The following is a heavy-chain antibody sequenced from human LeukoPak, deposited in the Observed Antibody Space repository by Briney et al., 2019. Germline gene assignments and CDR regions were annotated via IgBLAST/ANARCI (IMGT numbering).Heavy chain of an antibody. Sequence: AGGSLRLSCAASGFIFSSFAINWVRQAPGKGLEWVSIISGNGDSTHYTDSVKGRFIISRDNSKNTLYLQMNSLRAEDTAVYYCARGHYGLDCWGQGTLVIVSS. CDR2: ISGNGDST. CDR1: GFIFSSFA. J-gene: IGHJ4*02. CDR3: ARGHYGLDC. V-gene: IGHV3-23*01. D-gene: IGHD4-17*01.